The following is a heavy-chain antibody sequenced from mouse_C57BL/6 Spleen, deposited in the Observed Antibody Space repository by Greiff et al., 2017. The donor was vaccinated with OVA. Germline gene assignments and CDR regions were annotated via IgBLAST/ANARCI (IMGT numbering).Heavy chain of an antibody. D-gene: IGHD1-2*01. V-gene: IGHV1-52*01. Sequence: VQLQQPGAELVRPGSSVKLSCKASGYTFTSYWMHWVKQRPIQGLEWIGNIDPSDSETHYNQKFKDKATLTVDKSSSTAYMQLSSLTSEDSAVYYCARGGYYGAMDYWGQGTSVTVSS. CDR1: GYTFTSYW. CDR3: ARGGYYGAMDY. CDR2: IDPSDSET. J-gene: IGHJ4*01.